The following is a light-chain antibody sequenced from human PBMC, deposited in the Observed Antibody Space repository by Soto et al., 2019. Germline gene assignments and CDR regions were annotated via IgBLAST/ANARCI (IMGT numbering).Light chain of an antibody. Sequence: QSVLTQPPSASGTPGQRVTISCSGSSSNIGSNTVNWYQQLPGTAPKLLIYSNNQRPSAVPDRFSGSKSGTSASLPISGLQSEDEADYYCAAGDDSLNGDVFGSGTKVTV. CDR1: SSNIGSNT. CDR3: AAGDDSLNGDV. CDR2: SNN. J-gene: IGLJ1*01. V-gene: IGLV1-44*01.